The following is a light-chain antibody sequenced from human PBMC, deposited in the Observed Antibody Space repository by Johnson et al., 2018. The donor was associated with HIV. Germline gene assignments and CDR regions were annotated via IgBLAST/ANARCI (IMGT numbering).Light chain of an antibody. J-gene: IGLJ1*01. CDR1: SSNIGNNY. CDR2: DNN. V-gene: IGLV1-51*01. Sequence: QSVLTQPPSVSAAPGQKVTISCSGSSSNIGNNYVSWYQQLPGTAPKLLIYDNNKRPSGIPDRFSGSKSGTSATLGITGLQTGDEADYYCGTWDSSLSAVLFGTCTKVTVL. CDR3: GTWDSSLSAVL.